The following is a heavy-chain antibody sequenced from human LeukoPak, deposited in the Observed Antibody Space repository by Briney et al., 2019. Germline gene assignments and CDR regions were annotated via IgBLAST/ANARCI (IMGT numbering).Heavy chain of an antibody. J-gene: IGHJ4*02. Sequence: PGGSLRLSCAASGFTYDICAMSWVRQPPGKGLEWVSGISARGGSTYYADSAKGRFTISRDNFRNTLHVEMNSLRVEDTAVYYCAKGKEGSWALDYWGQGILVTVSS. V-gene: IGHV3-23*01. CDR2: ISARGGST. CDR1: GFTYDICA. CDR3: AKGKEGSWALDY. D-gene: IGHD3-10*01.